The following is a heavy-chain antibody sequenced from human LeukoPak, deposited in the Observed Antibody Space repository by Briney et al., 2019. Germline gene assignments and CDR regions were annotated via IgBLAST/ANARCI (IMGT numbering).Heavy chain of an antibody. D-gene: IGHD4-11*01. CDR2: ISGSGGST. V-gene: IGHV3-23*01. J-gene: IGHJ6*02. CDR1: GFTFSSYA. Sequence: GGSLRLSCAASGFTFSSYAMSWVRQAPGKGLEWVSVISGSGGSTYYADSVKGRFTISRDNSKNTVHLQMNSLRAEDTAVYYCAKDLYSNYVFYYYGMDVWGQGTTVTASS. CDR3: AKDLYSNYVFYYYGMDV.